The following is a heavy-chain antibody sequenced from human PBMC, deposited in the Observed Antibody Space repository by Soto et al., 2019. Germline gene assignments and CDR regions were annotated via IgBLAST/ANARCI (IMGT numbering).Heavy chain of an antibody. CDR2: INHSGST. CDR1: GGSFSGYY. D-gene: IGHD3-10*01. Sequence: PSETLSLTCAVYGGSFSGYYWSWIRQPPGKGLEWIGEINHSGSTNYNPSLKSRVTISVDTSKNQFSLKLSSVTAADTAVYYCARAHHYYGSGSFDYWGQGTLVTVSS. J-gene: IGHJ4*02. V-gene: IGHV4-34*01. CDR3: ARAHHYYGSGSFDY.